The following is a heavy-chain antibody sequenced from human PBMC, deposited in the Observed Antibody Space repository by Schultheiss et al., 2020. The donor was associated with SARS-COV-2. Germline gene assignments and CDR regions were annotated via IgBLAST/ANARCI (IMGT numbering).Heavy chain of an antibody. CDR2: ISGDGSST. J-gene: IGHJ4*02. Sequence: GGSLRLSCVASGFTFTSYWMHWVRQAPGKGLVWASRISGDGSSTSYADSVKGRFTISRDNAKNTLYLQMNSLRAEDTAVYYCAKDSSGGKLYFDYWGQGTLVTVSS. CDR3: AKDSSGGKLYFDY. CDR1: GFTFTSYW. V-gene: IGHV3-74*01. D-gene: IGHD3-22*01.